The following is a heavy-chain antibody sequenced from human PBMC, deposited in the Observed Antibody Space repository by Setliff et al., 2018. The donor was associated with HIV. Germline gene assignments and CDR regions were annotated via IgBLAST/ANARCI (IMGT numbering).Heavy chain of an antibody. V-gene: IGHV1-2*02. D-gene: IGHD2-21*02. Sequence: ASVKVSCKASGYTFTGYYIHWVQQAPGQGLEWMGWINPTSGDTNYAQNFQGRVTMTRDTSFSTAYTSIRTTYMELTNLKSDDTAVYYCARDHGGNSGYNWFDPWGQGTLVTVSS. CDR1: GYTFTGYY. CDR3: ARDHGGNSGYNWFDP. J-gene: IGHJ5*02. CDR2: INPTSGDT.